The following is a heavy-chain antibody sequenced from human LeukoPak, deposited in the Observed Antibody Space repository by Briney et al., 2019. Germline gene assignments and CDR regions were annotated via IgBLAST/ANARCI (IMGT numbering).Heavy chain of an antibody. CDR3: TADPDYGGNSRGGTHY. Sequence: PGGSLRLSCAASGFTVSSNYMSWVRQAPGKGLEWVSVIYSGGSTYYADSVKGRFTISRDNSKNTLYLQMNSLRAEDTAVYYCTADPDYGGNSRGGTHYWGQGTLVTVSS. V-gene: IGHV3-53*01. D-gene: IGHD4-23*01. J-gene: IGHJ4*02. CDR1: GFTVSSNY. CDR2: IYSGGST.